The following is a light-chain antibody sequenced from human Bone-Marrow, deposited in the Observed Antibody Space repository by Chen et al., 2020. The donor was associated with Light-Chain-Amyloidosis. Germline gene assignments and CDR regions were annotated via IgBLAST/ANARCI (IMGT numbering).Light chain of an antibody. CDR3: SSYTTSYSYV. CDR1: GSDVGAYNY. V-gene: IGLV2-14*03. Sequence: ALTQPASVSASPGKSITISSTGTGSDVGAYNYVSWYQQHPGKAPRILIYGVSNRPSGVSDRFSGSKSGNTASLTISGLQAEDETDYFCSSYTTSYSYVFGTGTTVSVL. CDR2: GVS. J-gene: IGLJ1*01.